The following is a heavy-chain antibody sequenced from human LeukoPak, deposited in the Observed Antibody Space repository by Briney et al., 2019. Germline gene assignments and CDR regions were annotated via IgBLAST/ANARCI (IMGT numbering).Heavy chain of an antibody. J-gene: IGHJ4*02. CDR2: IYSGGAT. CDR1: GLIVSGDY. CDR3: AKDRNGVYGGNSFLDY. Sequence: GGSLRLSCAASGLIVSGDYVSWVRQAPGKGLEWVSVIYSGGATYYADSVKGRFTISRDNSKNTWYLHMNSLRAEDTAVYFCAKDRNGVYGGNSFLDYWGQGILVTVSS. V-gene: IGHV3-66*01. D-gene: IGHD4-23*01.